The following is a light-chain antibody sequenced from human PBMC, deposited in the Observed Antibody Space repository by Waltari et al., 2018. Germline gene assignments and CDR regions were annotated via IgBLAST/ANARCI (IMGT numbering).Light chain of an antibody. J-gene: IGKJ2*01. CDR1: QNINNY. CDR3: QQSYSTLVT. V-gene: IGKV1-39*01. CDR2: AAS. Sequence: DIQMTQSPSSLPASVRERVTITCRASQNINNYLNWYQQKPGKAPKLLIYAASRLQSGVPSRFSGSGSGTDLTLTISSLQPEDFATYYCQQSYSTLVTFGQGTKLEIK.